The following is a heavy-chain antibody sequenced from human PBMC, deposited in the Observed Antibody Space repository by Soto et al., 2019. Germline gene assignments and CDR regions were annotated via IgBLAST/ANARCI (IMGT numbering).Heavy chain of an antibody. CDR3: ARGYYDILTGYPGNYYGMDV. V-gene: IGHV1-69*13. D-gene: IGHD3-9*01. CDR1: GGTFSSYA. Sequence: SVKVSCKASGGTFSSYAISWVRQAPGQGLEWMGGIIPIFGTANYAQKFQGRVTITADESTSTAYMELSSLRSEDTAVYYCARGYYDILTGYPGNYYGMDVWGQGTTVTVYS. J-gene: IGHJ6*02. CDR2: IIPIFGTA.